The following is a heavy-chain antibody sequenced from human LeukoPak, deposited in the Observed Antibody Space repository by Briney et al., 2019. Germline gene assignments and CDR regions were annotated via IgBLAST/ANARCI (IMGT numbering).Heavy chain of an antibody. V-gene: IGHV1-18*01. Sequence: ASVKVSCKVSGYTFTSYGITWVRQAPGQGLEWMGWISAYNGNTKYAQKHQGRVTITTDTPTSTAYMELRSLRSDDTAVYYCAREGSGSYPFDYWGQGTLVTVSS. CDR1: GYTFTSYG. CDR2: ISAYNGNT. CDR3: AREGSGSYPFDY. D-gene: IGHD1-26*01. J-gene: IGHJ4*02.